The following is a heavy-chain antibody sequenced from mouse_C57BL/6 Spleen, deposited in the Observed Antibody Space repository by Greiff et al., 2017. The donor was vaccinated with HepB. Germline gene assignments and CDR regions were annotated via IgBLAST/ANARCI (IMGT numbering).Heavy chain of an antibody. D-gene: IGHD1-1*01. CDR1: GYTFTSYW. V-gene: IGHV1-64*01. CDR3: ASEDYGSIYDYAMDY. J-gene: IGHJ4*01. CDR2: IHPNSGST. Sequence: QVQLQQPGAELVKPGASVKLSCKASGYTFTSYWMHWVKQRPGQGLEWIGMIHPNSGSTNYNEKFKSKATLTVDKSSSTAYMQLSSLPSEDSAVYYCASEDYGSIYDYAMDYWGQGTSVTVSS.